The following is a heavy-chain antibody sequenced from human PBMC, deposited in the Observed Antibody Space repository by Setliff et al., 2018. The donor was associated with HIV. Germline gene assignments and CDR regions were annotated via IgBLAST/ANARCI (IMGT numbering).Heavy chain of an antibody. J-gene: IGHJ4*02. V-gene: IGHV4-59*08. D-gene: IGHD3-10*01. CDR3: ARHWMIRGLFGY. Sequence: SGPTLVNPSETLSLTCTVSGGSISSYYWSWIRQPPGKGLEWIGYIYYSGSTNYNPSLKSRVTISVDTSKNQFFLNLKSVTAEETGMFYCARHWMIRGLFGYWGQGALVTVSS. CDR2: IYYSGST. CDR1: GGSISSYY.